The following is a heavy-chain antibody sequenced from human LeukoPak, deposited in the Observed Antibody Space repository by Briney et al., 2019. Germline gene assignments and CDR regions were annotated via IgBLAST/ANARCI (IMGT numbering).Heavy chain of an antibody. V-gene: IGHV1-18*01. CDR3: ARPSSGTGYMDV. CDR1: GYTFTGYG. CDR2: ISAYDGNT. Sequence: ASVKVSCKASGYTFTGYGISWVRQAPGQGLEWMGWISAYDGNTNYAQKLQGRVTMTTDTSTSTAYMELRSLRSDDTAVYYCARPSSGTGYMDVWGKGTTVTVSS. J-gene: IGHJ6*03. D-gene: IGHD3-10*01.